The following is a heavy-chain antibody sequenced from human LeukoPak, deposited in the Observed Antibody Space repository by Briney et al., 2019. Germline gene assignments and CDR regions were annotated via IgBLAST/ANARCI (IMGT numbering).Heavy chain of an antibody. Sequence: GGSLRLSCAASGFTFSTYNMNWVRQAPGKGLECVSSITSGGTYTYYADSVKGRFTTSRDNAKNSLSLQLSSLRAEDTAVYYCARGHYDILTASYKWTPDYWGQGILVTVSS. J-gene: IGHJ4*02. D-gene: IGHD3-9*01. CDR2: ITSGGTYT. CDR3: ARGHYDILTASYKWTPDY. V-gene: IGHV3-21*06. CDR1: GFTFSTYN.